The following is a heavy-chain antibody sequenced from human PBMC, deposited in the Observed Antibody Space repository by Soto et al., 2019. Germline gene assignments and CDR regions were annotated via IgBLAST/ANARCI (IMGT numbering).Heavy chain of an antibody. V-gene: IGHV3-11*01. J-gene: IGHJ6*02. Sequence: GRPLRLSCAASGFTFSDYYMSWIRQAPGKGLEWVSYISSSGSTIYYADSVKGRFTISRDNAKNSLYLQMNSLRAEDTAVYYCARDSYYYDSSGYYYYYYGMDVWGQGTTVTVSS. CDR3: ARDSYYYDSSGYYYYYYGMDV. D-gene: IGHD3-22*01. CDR2: ISSSGSTI. CDR1: GFTFSDYY.